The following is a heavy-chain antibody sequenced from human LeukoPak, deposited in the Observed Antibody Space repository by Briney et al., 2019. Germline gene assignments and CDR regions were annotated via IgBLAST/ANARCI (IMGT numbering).Heavy chain of an antibody. V-gene: IGHV4-34*01. D-gene: IGHD3-10*01. Sequence: GSLRLSCAASGFTFSSYAMSWVRQPPGKGLEWIGEINHSGSTNYNPSLKSRGTISVDTSKNQFSLKLSSVTAADTAVYYCARRPMVRGVIDYWGQGTLVTVSS. CDR2: INHSGST. CDR1: GFTFSSYA. CDR3: ARRPMVRGVIDY. J-gene: IGHJ4*02.